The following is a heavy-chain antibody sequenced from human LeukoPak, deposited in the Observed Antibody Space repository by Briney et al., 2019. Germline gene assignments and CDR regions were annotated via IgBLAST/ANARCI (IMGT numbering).Heavy chain of an antibody. D-gene: IGHD3-9*01. CDR2: INPSGGST. J-gene: IGHJ6*02. V-gene: IGHV1-46*01. CDR1: GYTFTSYY. CDR3: ARDLYHRTYCDILTGYYIYYYYGMDV. Sequence: GASVKVSCKASGYTFTSYYMHWVRQAPGQGLEWMGIINPSGGSTSYAQKFQGRVTMTRDTSTSTVYMELSSLRPEDTAVYYCARDLYHRTYCDILTGYYIYYYYGMDVWGQGTTVTVSS.